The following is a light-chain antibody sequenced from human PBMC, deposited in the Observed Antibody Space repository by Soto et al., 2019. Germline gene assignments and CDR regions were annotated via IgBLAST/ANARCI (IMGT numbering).Light chain of an antibody. CDR2: LGS. V-gene: IGKV2-28*01. Sequence: DIVMTQSPLSLPVTPGEPASISCRSSQSLLHSNGYNYLDWYLQKPGQSPQLLIYLGSNRASGVPDRLSGSGSGTDFTLKIRRVEAEDVGVYYCMQPLQSWTFGQGTKVDIK. CDR3: MQPLQSWT. J-gene: IGKJ1*01. CDR1: QSLLHSNGYNY.